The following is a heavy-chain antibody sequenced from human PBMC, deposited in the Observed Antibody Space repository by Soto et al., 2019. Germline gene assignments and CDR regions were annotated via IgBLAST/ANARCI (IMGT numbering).Heavy chain of an antibody. Sequence: GGSLRLSCAASGFTFSSYSMNWVRQAPGKGLEWVSSISSSSSYIYYADSVKGRFTISRDNAKNSLYLQMNSLRAEDTAVYYCARDLCSGGSCYSGAVLFDPWGQGTLVTVSS. D-gene: IGHD2-15*01. V-gene: IGHV3-21*01. CDR1: GFTFSSYS. J-gene: IGHJ5*02. CDR3: ARDLCSGGSCYSGAVLFDP. CDR2: ISSSSSYI.